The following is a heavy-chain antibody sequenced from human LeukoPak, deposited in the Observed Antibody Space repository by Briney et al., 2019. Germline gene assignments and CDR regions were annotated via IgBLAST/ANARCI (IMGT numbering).Heavy chain of an antibody. V-gene: IGHV3-7*01. Sequence: QTGGSLRLSCATSGLNFSSYGMHWVRQAPGKGLEWVANIKQDGSGKYYVDSVKGRFTISRDNAKNSLYLQMNSLRAEDTAVYYCAGAPASQVLRFLEWHSRGYFDYWGQGTLVTVSS. D-gene: IGHD3-3*01. CDR3: AGAPASQVLRFLEWHSRGYFDY. CDR1: GLNFSSYG. CDR2: IKQDGSGK. J-gene: IGHJ4*02.